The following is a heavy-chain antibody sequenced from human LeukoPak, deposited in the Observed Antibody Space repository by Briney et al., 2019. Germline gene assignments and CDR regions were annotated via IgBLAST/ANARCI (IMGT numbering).Heavy chain of an antibody. CDR1: GFTFSSYA. V-gene: IGHV3-23*01. J-gene: IGHJ4*02. Sequence: PGGSLRLSCAASGFTFSSYAMSWVRQAPGKGLEWVSAISGSGGSTYYADSVKGRFTISRDNSKNTLCLQMNSLRAEDTAVYYCAKWGGSTAVAGNFDYWGQGTLVTVSS. CDR2: ISGSGGST. D-gene: IGHD6-19*01. CDR3: AKWGGSTAVAGNFDY.